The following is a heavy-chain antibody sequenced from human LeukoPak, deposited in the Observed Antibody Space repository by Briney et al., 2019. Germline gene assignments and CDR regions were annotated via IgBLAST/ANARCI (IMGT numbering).Heavy chain of an antibody. Sequence: GGSLRLSCAASGFTFSSYAMHWVRQAPGKGLGWVAVISYDGSNKYYADSVKGRFTISRDNSKNTLYLQMNSLRAEDTAVYYCARGGGLGVVVRTAKTFDIWGQGTMVTVPS. V-gene: IGHV3-30-3*01. D-gene: IGHD3-22*01. CDR2: ISYDGSNK. J-gene: IGHJ3*02. CDR3: ARGGGLGVVVRTAKTFDI. CDR1: GFTFSSYA.